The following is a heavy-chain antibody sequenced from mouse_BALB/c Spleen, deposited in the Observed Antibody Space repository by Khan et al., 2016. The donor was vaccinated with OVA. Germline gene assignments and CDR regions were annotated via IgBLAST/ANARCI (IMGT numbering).Heavy chain of an antibody. CDR1: GYTFTSYW. Sequence: VQLQQSGAELARPGASVKLSCKASGYTFTSYWMQWVKQRPGQGLEWIGAIYPGDGDTRYTQKFKGKATLTADKSSSTAYMQLSSLASEESAVYYCARSGDSPYFDYWGQGTTLTVSS. D-gene: IGHD2-13*01. CDR3: ARSGDSPYFDY. CDR2: IYPGDGDT. J-gene: IGHJ2*01. V-gene: IGHV1-87*01.